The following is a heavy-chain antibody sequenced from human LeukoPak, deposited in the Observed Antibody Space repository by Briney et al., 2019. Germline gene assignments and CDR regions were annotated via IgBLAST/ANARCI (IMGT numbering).Heavy chain of an antibody. J-gene: IGHJ4*02. CDR2: ISWNSGSI. Sequence: GGSLRLSCAVSGFTFDDYAMHWVRQAPGKGLEWVSGISWNSGSIGYADSVKGRFTISRDNAKNSLYLQMNSLRAEDTALYYCAKDLVLRYFEGSLDHWGQGTLVTVSS. CDR1: GFTFDDYA. V-gene: IGHV3-9*01. CDR3: AKDLVLRYFEGSLDH. D-gene: IGHD3-9*01.